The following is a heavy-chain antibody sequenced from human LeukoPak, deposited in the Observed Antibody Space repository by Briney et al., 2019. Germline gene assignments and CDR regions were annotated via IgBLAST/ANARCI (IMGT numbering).Heavy chain of an antibody. D-gene: IGHD5-18*01. J-gene: IGHJ6*02. V-gene: IGHV3-23*01. CDR2: ISGSGGST. Sequence: PGGSLRLSCAASGFTFSSYAMSWVRQAPGKGLEWVSAISGSGGSTYYADSVKGRFTISRDNSKNTLYLQMNSLRAEDTAVYYCAKDQASYGSYYYYYGMDVWGQGTTVTVSS. CDR1: GFTFSSYA. CDR3: AKDQASYGSYYYYYGMDV.